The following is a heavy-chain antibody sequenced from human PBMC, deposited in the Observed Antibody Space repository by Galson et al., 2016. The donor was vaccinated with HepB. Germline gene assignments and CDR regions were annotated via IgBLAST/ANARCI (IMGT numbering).Heavy chain of an antibody. D-gene: IGHD3-22*01. V-gene: IGHV3-30*03. CDR3: ASLRSCSYSFCI. CDR2: ISYDGSNK. CDR1: GFTCSGYT. J-gene: IGHJ3*02. Sequence: SLRLSCAASGFTCSGYTMHWVRQAPGKGLESVAVISYDGSNKYYADSVKGRFTISRDNSKNTLYLQMNSLRAEDTAVYYCASLRSCSYSFCIWGQGTLVTGS.